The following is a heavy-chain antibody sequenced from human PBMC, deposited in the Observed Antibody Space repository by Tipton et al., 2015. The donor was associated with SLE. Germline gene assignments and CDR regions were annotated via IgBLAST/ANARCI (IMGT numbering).Heavy chain of an antibody. V-gene: IGHV3-48*03. Sequence: GSLRLSCAASGFTFNSFEMNWVRQAPGKGLEWVSYITSNGNTMYYGDSVKGRFTISRDNAKNSLYLQMNSLRVEDTGIYYCARGTWGFLNYFDYWGQGTLVTVSS. J-gene: IGHJ4*02. CDR1: GFTFNSFE. CDR2: ITSNGNTM. CDR3: ARGTWGFLNYFDY. D-gene: IGHD3-3*01.